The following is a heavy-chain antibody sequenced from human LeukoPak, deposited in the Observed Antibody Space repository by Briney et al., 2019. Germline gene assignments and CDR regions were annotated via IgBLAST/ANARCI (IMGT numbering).Heavy chain of an antibody. D-gene: IGHD6-6*01. CDR2: INPSGGST. J-gene: IGHJ6*03. Sequence: GASVKVSCKASGYTFTSYYMHWVRQAPGQGLEWMGIINPSGGSTSYAQKFQGRVTMTRDTSTSTVYMELSGLRSDDTAVYYCASQSSSSGRNYYYYMDVWGKGTTVTVSS. CDR3: ASQSSSSGRNYYYYMDV. CDR1: GYTFTSYY. V-gene: IGHV1-46*01.